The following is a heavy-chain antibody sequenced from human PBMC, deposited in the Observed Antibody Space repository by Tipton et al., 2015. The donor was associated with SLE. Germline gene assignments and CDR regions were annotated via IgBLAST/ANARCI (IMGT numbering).Heavy chain of an antibody. V-gene: IGHV4-39*01. Sequence: GLVKPSETLSLTCTVSGGSISSSNYYWGWVRQPPGQGLEWIGSIYYSGSTYYNPSLKSRVTISVDTSKNQFSLRLTSVTAADTAIYYCARRLRGSNWFDPWGQGTLVTVSS. J-gene: IGHJ5*02. CDR3: ARRLRGSNWFDP. CDR2: IYYSGST. CDR1: GGSISSSNYY. D-gene: IGHD3-10*01.